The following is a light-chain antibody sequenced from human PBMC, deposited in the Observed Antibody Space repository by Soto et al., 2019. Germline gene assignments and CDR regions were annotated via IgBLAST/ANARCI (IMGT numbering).Light chain of an antibody. J-gene: IGKJ4*01. CDR2: GAS. CDR1: QSVSSN. Sequence: EIVMTQSPATLSVSPGERATLSCRASQSVSSNLAWYQQKPGQAPRLLIYGASTRATRIPARFSRSGSGTEFTLTISSLQSEDFAVYYCQKYNNWPPLTFGGGTKVEIK. V-gene: IGKV3-15*01. CDR3: QKYNNWPPLT.